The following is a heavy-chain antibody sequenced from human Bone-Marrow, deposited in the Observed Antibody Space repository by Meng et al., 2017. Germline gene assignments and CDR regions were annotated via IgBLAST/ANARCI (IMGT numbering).Heavy chain of an antibody. Sequence: GESLKISCTASGFTFGDYAMSWVRQAPGKGLEWVANIKQDGSEKYYVDSVKGRFTISRDNAKNSLYLQMNSLRAEDTAVYYCARDLGPWGYWGQGTLVTVSS. CDR3: ARDLGPWGY. CDR2: IKQDGSEK. D-gene: IGHD1-26*01. V-gene: IGHV3-7*01. CDR1: GFTFGDYA. J-gene: IGHJ4*02.